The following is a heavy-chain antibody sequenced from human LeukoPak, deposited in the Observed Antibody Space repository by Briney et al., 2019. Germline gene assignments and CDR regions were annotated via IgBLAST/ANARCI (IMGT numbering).Heavy chain of an antibody. V-gene: IGHV6-1*01. D-gene: IGHD1-26*01. CDR1: GDSVSSNSAA. Sequence: SQTLSLTCAISGDSVSSNSAAWNWIRQSPSRGLEWLGRTYYRSKWYNDYAVSVKSRITINPDTSKNQFSLQLNSVTPEDTAVYYCARDRALRWEPNDAFDIWGQGTMVTVSS. J-gene: IGHJ3*02. CDR3: ARDRALRWEPNDAFDI. CDR2: TYYRSKWYN.